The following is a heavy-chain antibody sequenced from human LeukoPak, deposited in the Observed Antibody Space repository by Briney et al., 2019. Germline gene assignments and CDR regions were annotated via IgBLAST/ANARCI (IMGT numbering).Heavy chain of an antibody. CDR3: ARVPYSGYEFTIDS. CDR1: GGSVSSGSYY. D-gene: IGHD5-12*01. Sequence: PSETLSLTCTVSGGSVSSGSYYWNWIRQPPGKGLEWLGYIHYSGNTDYNPSLKSRVTMSLHTSENQFSLKLGSVTAADTAVYYCARVPYSGYEFTIDSWGQGTLVTVSS. V-gene: IGHV4-61*01. CDR2: IHYSGNT. J-gene: IGHJ4*02.